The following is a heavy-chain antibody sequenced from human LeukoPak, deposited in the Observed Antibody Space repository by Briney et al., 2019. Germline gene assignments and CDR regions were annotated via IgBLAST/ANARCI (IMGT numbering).Heavy chain of an antibody. CDR1: GYSISSGYY. D-gene: IGHD1-1*01. Sequence: KPSETLSLTCAVCGYSISSGYYWGWIRQPPGKGLEWIGSIYHSGSTYYNPSLKSRVTISVDTSKNQFSLKLSSVTAADTAVYYCARGTTGNFDYWGQGTLVTVSS. CDR2: IYHSGST. J-gene: IGHJ4*02. V-gene: IGHV4-38-2*01. CDR3: ARGTTGNFDY.